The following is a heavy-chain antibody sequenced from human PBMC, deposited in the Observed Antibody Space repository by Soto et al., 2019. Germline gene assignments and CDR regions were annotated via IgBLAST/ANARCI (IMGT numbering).Heavy chain of an antibody. Sequence: SETLSLTCSVSGDSISNLDYFWAWIRQPPGQALEYIGYTYKSATTYYNPSFESRVAISVDTSKSQFSLNVTSVTAADTAVYFCARGRYCLTGRCFTNWFDSWGQGALVTVSS. CDR2: TYKSATT. V-gene: IGHV4-30-4*01. CDR3: ARGRYCLTGRCFTNWFDS. CDR1: GDSISNLDYF. D-gene: IGHD7-27*01. J-gene: IGHJ5*01.